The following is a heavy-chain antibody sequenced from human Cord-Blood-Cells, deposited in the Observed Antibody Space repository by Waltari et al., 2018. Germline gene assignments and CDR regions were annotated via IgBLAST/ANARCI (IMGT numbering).Heavy chain of an antibody. Sequence: QLQLQESGPGLVKPSETLSLTCTVSGGSISSSSYYWGWIRQPPGKGLEWIGSIYYSGSTSYNPSLKRRVTISVDTSKNQFSLKLSSVTAADTAVYYCARQVTSSGWYVTEYFQHWGQGTLVTVSS. CDR3: ARQVTSSGWYVTEYFQH. CDR1: GGSISSSSYY. D-gene: IGHD6-19*01. V-gene: IGHV4-39*07. CDR2: IYYSGST. J-gene: IGHJ1*01.